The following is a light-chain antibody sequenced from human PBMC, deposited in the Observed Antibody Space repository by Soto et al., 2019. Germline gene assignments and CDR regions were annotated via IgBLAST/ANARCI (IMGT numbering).Light chain of an antibody. J-gene: IGKJ2*01. Sequence: EIVMTQSPATLSVSPGERVTLSCSASESISSYLAWYQQKPGQIPRLLVYGASTRATGVPARFSGSGSGTEFTLTISSLQSEDFAVYYCQQYNFGDTFGQGTKLEIK. CDR2: GAS. V-gene: IGKV3-15*01. CDR1: ESISSY. CDR3: QQYNFGDT.